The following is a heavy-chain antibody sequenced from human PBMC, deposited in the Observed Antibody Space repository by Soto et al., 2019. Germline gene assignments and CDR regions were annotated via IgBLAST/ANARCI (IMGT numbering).Heavy chain of an antibody. D-gene: IGHD3-16*01. J-gene: IGHJ4*02. V-gene: IGHV3-30*01. CDR3: ARVKGLLFDCNFAS. Sequence: QVQLVASGGGVVQPRRSLRLSCAASGFIFTSYIVHWVRQAPGKGLEWVASVSYDGSKKHYADSVKGRFSIARDNSKNTVYLQMNSLRTEDTAVYYCARVKGLLFDCNFASWGQGTLVTVSS. CDR1: GFIFTSYI. CDR2: VSYDGSKK.